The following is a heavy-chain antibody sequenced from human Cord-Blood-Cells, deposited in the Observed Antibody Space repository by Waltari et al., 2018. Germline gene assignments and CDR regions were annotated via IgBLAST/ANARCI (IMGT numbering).Heavy chain of an antibody. CDR2: MNPNSGNT. D-gene: IGHD6-13*01. CDR1: GSTFSSYY. Sequence: QVHLVQSGAEVKKPGHSVNVPDSASGSTFSSYYIDCVRPANGQGLEWMGWMNPNSGNTGYAQKFQARVTMTRNTSISTAYMELSSLRSEDTAVYYCAKIAYSSSWYYFDYWGQGTLVTVSS. J-gene: IGHJ4*02. V-gene: IGHV1-8*01. CDR3: AKIAYSSSWYYFDY.